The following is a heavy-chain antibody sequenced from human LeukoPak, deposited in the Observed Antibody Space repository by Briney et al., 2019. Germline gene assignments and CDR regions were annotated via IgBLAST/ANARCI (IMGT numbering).Heavy chain of an antibody. CDR2: INHSGST. J-gene: IGHJ4*02. CDR1: GGSFSGYY. CDR3: ARDSLFAPFDY. Sequence: SETLSLTCAVYGGSFSGYYWSWIRQPPGKGLEWIGEINHSGSTNYNPSLKSRVTISVDTSKNQFSLKLSSVTAADTAVYYCARDSLFAPFDYWGQGTLVTVSS. D-gene: IGHD3-3*01. V-gene: IGHV4-34*01.